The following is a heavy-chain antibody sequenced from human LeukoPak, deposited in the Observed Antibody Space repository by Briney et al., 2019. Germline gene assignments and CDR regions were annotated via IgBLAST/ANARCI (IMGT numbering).Heavy chain of an antibody. CDR2: ISAYNGNT. Sequence: GASVKVSCKASGYTFTSYGISWVRQAPGQGLEWMGWISAYNGNTNYAQKLQGRVTMTTDTSTSTAYMELRSLRSDDTAVYYCARVGGYDLWHYYGMDVWGQGTTVTVSS. V-gene: IGHV1-18*01. CDR3: ARVGGYDLWHYYGMDV. CDR1: GYTFTSYG. J-gene: IGHJ6*02. D-gene: IGHD5-12*01.